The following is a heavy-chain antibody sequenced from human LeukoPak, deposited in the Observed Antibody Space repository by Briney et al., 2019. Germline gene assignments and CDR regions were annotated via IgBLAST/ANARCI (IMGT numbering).Heavy chain of an antibody. D-gene: IGHD2-15*01. V-gene: IGHV4-34*01. J-gene: IGHJ6*03. Sequence: PSETLSLTCAVYGGSFSGYYWSWIRQPPGKGLEWIGEINHSGSTNYNPSLKSRVTISVDTSKNQFSLRLSSVTPEDTAVYYCARGPQVVGYHYIDVWATGTTVTVSS. CDR1: GGSFSGYY. CDR3: ARGPQVVGYHYIDV. CDR2: INHSGST.